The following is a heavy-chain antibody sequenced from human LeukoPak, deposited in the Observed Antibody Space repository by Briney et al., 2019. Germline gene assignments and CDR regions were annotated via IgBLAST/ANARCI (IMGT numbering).Heavy chain of an antibody. CDR2: IYPGDSDT. D-gene: IGHD6-6*01. Sequence: PGGSLRLSCKGSGYGFTSYWIGWVRQMPGKGLEWMGTIYPGDSDTRYSPSFQGQVTISADKSISTAYLQWSSLKASDTAMYYCARLGTGYSSSSAYWGQGTLVTVSS. CDR3: ARLGTGYSSSSAY. J-gene: IGHJ4*02. V-gene: IGHV5-51*01. CDR1: GYGFTSYW.